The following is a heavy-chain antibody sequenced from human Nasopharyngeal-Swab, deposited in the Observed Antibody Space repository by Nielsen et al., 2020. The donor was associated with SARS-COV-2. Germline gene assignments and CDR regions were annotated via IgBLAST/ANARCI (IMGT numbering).Heavy chain of an antibody. CDR1: GFTFDDYA. V-gene: IGHV3-9*01. CDR2: ISWNSGSI. CDR3: AKAAPHSSGWYGNWFDP. D-gene: IGHD6-19*01. Sequence: SLKISCAASGFTFDDYAMHWVRQAPGKGLEWVSGISWNSGSIGYADSVKGRFTISRDNAKNSLYLQVNSLRAEDTALYYCAKAAPHSSGWYGNWFDPWGQGTLVTVSS. J-gene: IGHJ5*02.